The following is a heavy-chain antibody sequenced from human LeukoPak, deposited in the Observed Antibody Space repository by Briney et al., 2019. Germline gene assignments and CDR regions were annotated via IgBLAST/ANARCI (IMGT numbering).Heavy chain of an antibody. J-gene: IGHJ4*02. CDR2: VSDTGRA. CDR3: ASGTDMTPIRGYYSFVY. Sequence: PGTLSLTCTVSGGSITGFYWTWIRQPAGKGLEWIGRVSDTGRAYYNSCLERRDTLSLNPSYNRFSLKVTSVTAADTAVYYCASGTDMTPIRGYYSFVYWGRGTLVSVSS. D-gene: IGHD1-1*01. V-gene: IGHV4-4*07. CDR1: GGSITGFY.